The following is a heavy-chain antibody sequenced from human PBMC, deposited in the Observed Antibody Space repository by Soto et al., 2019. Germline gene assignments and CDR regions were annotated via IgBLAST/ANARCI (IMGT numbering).Heavy chain of an antibody. CDR1: GFTFSSYG. V-gene: IGHV3-30*18. CDR2: ISADGSNK. J-gene: IGHJ6*02. CDR3: AKDVVVGATTGLGDYYYSYGMDV. D-gene: IGHD1-26*01. Sequence: QVQLVESGGGVVQPGRSLRLSCAASGFTFSSYGMHWVRQAPGKGLEWVAVISADGSNKYYADSVKGRFTISRDNSKNKLYLQMNSMRAEDTAVYYCAKDVVVGATTGLGDYYYSYGMDVWGQGTTVTVSS.